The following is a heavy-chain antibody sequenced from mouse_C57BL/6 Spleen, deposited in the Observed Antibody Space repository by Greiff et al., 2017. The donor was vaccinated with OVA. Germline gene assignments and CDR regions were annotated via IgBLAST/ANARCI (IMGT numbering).Heavy chain of an antibody. CDR2: IYPYNGVS. CDR3: ARCCDYYAMDY. V-gene: IGHV1-31*01. Sequence: EVKLMESGPELVKPGASVTISCKASGYSFTGYYMHWVKQSHGNILDWIGYIYPYNGVSSYNQKFKGKATLTVDKSSSTAYMELRSLTSEDSAVYYCARCCDYYAMDYWGQGTSVTVSS. J-gene: IGHJ4*01. CDR1: GYSFTGYY.